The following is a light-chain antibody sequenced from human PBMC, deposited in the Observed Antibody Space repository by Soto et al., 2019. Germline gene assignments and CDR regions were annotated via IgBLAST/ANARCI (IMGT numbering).Light chain of an antibody. CDR3: NSYTSSSPFV. J-gene: IGLJ1*01. CDR1: SSDVGANNY. Sequence: QSALTQPASVSGSPGQSITISCTGTSSDVGANNYVSWYQQHPGKAPKLMIYDVSNRPSGISNRCSGSKSGNTASLTISGLQAEDEADYYCNSYTSSSPFVFGTGTKVTVL. V-gene: IGLV2-14*01. CDR2: DVS.